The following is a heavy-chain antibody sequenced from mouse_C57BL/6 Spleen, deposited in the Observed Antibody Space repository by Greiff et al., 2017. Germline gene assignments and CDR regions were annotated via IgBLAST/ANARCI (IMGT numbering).Heavy chain of an antibody. D-gene: IGHD2-4*01. Sequence: EVQLQQSGPELVKPGASVKISCKASGYTFTDYYMNWVKQSHGKSLEWIGDINPNNGGTSYNQKFKGKATLTVDKSSSTAYMELRSLTSEDSAVYYCARNYDYDEGHYAMDYWGQGTSVTVSS. CDR2: INPNNGGT. J-gene: IGHJ4*01. V-gene: IGHV1-26*01. CDR3: ARNYDYDEGHYAMDY. CDR1: GYTFTDYY.